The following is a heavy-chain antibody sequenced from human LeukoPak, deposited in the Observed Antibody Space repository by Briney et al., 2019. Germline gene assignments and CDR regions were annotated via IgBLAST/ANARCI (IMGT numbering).Heavy chain of an antibody. Sequence: GGSLRLSCAAPGSTFSNYGMHWVRQAPGKGLEWVAFIRYDGSNKYYADSVKGRFTISRDNSKNTLYLQMNSLRAEDTAVYNCAKGDFYGSGRDYYYYMDVWGKGTTVTISS. CDR2: IRYDGSNK. V-gene: IGHV3-30*02. D-gene: IGHD3-10*01. CDR1: GSTFSNYG. CDR3: AKGDFYGSGRDYYYYMDV. J-gene: IGHJ6*03.